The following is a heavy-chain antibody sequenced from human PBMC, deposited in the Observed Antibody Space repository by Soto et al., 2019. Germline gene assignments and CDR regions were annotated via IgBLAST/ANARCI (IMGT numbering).Heavy chain of an antibody. V-gene: IGHV3-23*01. J-gene: IGHJ4*02. CDR1: GFTFSSYA. CDR3: AKRYSYVVGFDY. Sequence: EVQLLESGGGLVQPGGSLRLSCAASGFTFSSYAMSWVRQAPGKGLEWVSAISGSGGSTYYADPVKGRFTISRDNSKNTLYLQMNSLRAEDTAVYYCAKRYSYVVGFDYWGQGTLVTVSS. CDR2: ISGSGGST. D-gene: IGHD5-18*01.